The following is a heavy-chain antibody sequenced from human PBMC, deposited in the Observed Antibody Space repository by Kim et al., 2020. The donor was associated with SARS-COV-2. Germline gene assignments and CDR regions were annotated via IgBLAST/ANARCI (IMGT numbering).Heavy chain of an antibody. CDR1: GFTFSSYA. V-gene: IGHV3-23*01. CDR3: VTALLTTVTTDYYFDY. J-gene: IGHJ4*01. D-gene: IGHD4-17*01. Sequence: GGSLRLSCAASGFTFSSYAINWVRQAPGKGLEWVSVISGSGGSTYYADSVKGRFAISRDNSRNTVYLQMYSLRAEDTAVYYCVTALLTTVTTDYYFDYWG. CDR2: ISGSGGST.